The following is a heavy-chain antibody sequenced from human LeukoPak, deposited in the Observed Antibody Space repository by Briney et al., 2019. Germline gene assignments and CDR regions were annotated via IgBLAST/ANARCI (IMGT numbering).Heavy chain of an antibody. D-gene: IGHD3-10*01. CDR2: ISWSSGSL. CDR3: AKGGYYYASGHCDY. Sequence: GGSLRLSCTASGFTFDDYAMHWVRQAPGKGLEWVSGISWSSGSLGYADSVKGRFIISRDNAKNCLYLQMNSLRAEDTAIYYCAKGGYYYASGHCDYWEQGTLVTVSS. J-gene: IGHJ4*02. V-gene: IGHV3-9*01. CDR1: GFTFDDYA.